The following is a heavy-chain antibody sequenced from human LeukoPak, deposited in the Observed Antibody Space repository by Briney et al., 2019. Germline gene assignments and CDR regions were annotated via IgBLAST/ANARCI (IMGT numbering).Heavy chain of an antibody. CDR1: GDSISSTSYY. Sequence: SETLSLTCNVAGDSISSTSYYWAWLRQPPGKGLEWIGNIYHSGSTYYNPSLRSRVTISIDTSRRQFSLRLNSVTAADAAHYFCARAPGYCRATSCYFRFDPWGPGTLVTVSS. CDR2: IYHSGST. V-gene: IGHV4-39*07. J-gene: IGHJ5*02. D-gene: IGHD2-2*03. CDR3: ARAPGYCRATSCYFRFDP.